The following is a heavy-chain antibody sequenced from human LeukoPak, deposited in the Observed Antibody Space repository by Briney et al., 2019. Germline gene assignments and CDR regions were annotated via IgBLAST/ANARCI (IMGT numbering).Heavy chain of an antibody. CDR1: GGSISRYY. D-gene: IGHD3-22*01. CDR3: ERPYYDSSGYYLDAFDI. J-gene: IGHJ3*02. CDR2: IYTSGST. Sequence: SETLSLTXTVSGGSISRYYWSWIRQPAGKGLEWIGRIYTSGSTNYNPSLKSRVTMSVDTSKNQFSLKLSSVTAADTAVYYCERPYYDSSGYYLDAFDIWGQGTMVTVSS. V-gene: IGHV4-4*07.